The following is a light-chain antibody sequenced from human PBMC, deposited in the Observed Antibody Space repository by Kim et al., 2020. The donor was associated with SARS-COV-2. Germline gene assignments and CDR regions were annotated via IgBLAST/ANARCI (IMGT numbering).Light chain of an antibody. Sequence: SVRLTCTLSSGHTTYAIAWQQQQPGKGPRYLMKVNSDGSHSQGDGIPDRFSVSSSGAERYLSISGLQSEDEGDYYCQTWDTGIRVFGGGTKLTVL. V-gene: IGLV4-69*01. CDR1: SGHTTYA. CDR2: VNSDGSH. J-gene: IGLJ3*02. CDR3: QTWDTGIRV.